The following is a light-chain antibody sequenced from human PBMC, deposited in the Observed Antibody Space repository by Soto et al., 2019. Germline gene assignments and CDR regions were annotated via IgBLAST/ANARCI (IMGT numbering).Light chain of an antibody. CDR2: EVS. J-gene: IGLJ2*01. V-gene: IGLV2-18*02. CDR1: SSDVGSYNR. CDR3: ASYTSRSTVV. Sequence: QSALTQPPSVSGSPGQSVTISCTGTSSDVGSYNRVSWYQQPPGTAPKVIIYEVSNRPSGVPDRFSGSKSGNTASLTISGLQAEDEAYYYCASYTSRSTVVFGGGTKLTVL.